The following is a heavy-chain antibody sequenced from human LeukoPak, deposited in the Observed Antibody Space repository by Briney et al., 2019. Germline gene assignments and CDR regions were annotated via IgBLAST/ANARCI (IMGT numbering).Heavy chain of an antibody. CDR1: GGSISGYY. J-gene: IGHJ4*02. Sequence: PSETLSLTCTVSGGSISGYYWNWIRQPAGKGLEWIGRIFSSATTNDNPSFKSRITVSVDMSKNQFSLKLSSVNAADTAVSYCARGGVRGVPNYFDSWGQGTLVTVSS. CDR3: ARGGVRGVPNYFDS. D-gene: IGHD3-10*01. V-gene: IGHV4-4*07. CDR2: IFSSATT.